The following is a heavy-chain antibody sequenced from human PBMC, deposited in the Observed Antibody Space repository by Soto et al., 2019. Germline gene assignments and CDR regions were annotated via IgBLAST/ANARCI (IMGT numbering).Heavy chain of an antibody. CDR2: FDPEDGET. J-gene: IGHJ4*02. CDR3: ATDFSYYDFWSGPPADN. CDR1: GYTLTELS. D-gene: IGHD3-3*01. V-gene: IGHV1-24*01. Sequence: VSCKVSGYTLTELSMHWVRQAPGKGLEWMGGFDPEDGETIYAQKFQGRVTMTEDTSTDTAYMELSSLRSEDTAVYYCATDFSYYDFWSGPPADNWGQGTLVTVSS.